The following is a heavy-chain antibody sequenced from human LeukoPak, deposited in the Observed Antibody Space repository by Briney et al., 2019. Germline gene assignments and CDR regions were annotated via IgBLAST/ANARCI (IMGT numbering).Heavy chain of an antibody. CDR2: INHSGST. V-gene: IGHV4-34*01. D-gene: IGHD2-2*01. J-gene: IGHJ4*02. CDR1: GGPFSGYY. Sequence: SETLSLTCAVYGGPFSGYYWSWIRQPPGKGLEWIGEINHSGSTNYNPSLKSRVTISVDTSKNQFSLKLSSVTAADTAVYYCARSSSTSQKLKYWGQGTLVTVSS. CDR3: ARSSSTSQKLKY.